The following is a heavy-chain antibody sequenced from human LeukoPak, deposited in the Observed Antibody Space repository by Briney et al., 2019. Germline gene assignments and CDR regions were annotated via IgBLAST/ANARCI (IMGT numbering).Heavy chain of an antibody. CDR3: AMRRGYGGYDWYYYYGMDV. CDR2: IIPIFGTA. D-gene: IGHD5-12*01. CDR1: GGTFSSYA. Sequence: ASVKVSCKASGGTFSSYAISWVRQAPGQGLEWMGGIIPIFGTANYAQKFQGRVTITADESTSTAYMELSSLRSEDTAVYYCAMRRGYGGYDWYYYYGMDVWGQGTTVTVSS. V-gene: IGHV1-69*13. J-gene: IGHJ6*02.